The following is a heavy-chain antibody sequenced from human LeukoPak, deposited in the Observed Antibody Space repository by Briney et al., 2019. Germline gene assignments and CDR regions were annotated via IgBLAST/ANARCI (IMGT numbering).Heavy chain of an antibody. CDR3: ARDQGGSQIHSRGYYGMDV. CDR2: ISSSSSYI. J-gene: IGHJ6*02. CDR1: GFTFSSYS. V-gene: IGHV3-21*01. Sequence: GGSLRLSRAASGFTFSSYSMNWVRQAPGKGLEWVSSISSSSSYIYYADSVKGRFTISRDNAKNSLYLQMNSLRAEDTAVYYCARDQGGSQIHSRGYYGMDVWGQGTTVTVSS. D-gene: IGHD2-21*01.